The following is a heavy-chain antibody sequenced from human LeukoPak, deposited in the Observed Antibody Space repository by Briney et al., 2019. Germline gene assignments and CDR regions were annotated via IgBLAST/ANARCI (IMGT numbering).Heavy chain of an antibody. Sequence: GGSLRLSCAASGFTFSSYAMHWVRQAPGKGLEWVAVISYDGSNKYYAYSVKGRFTISRDNSKNTLYLQMNSLRAEDTAVYYCARDIGYSSGWQRGGFDYWGQGTLVTVSS. CDR3: ARDIGYSSGWQRGGFDY. CDR2: ISYDGSNK. J-gene: IGHJ4*02. D-gene: IGHD6-19*01. V-gene: IGHV3-30-3*01. CDR1: GFTFSSYA.